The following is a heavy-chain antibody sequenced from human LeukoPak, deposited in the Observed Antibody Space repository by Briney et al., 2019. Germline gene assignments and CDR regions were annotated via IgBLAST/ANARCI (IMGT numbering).Heavy chain of an antibody. V-gene: IGHV4-61*01. D-gene: IGHD4-17*01. CDR3: ARGGTTVTPVLLWFDL. CDR2: IYYSGST. Sequence: SETLSLTCTVSGGSISSGSYYWGWIRQPPGKGLEWIGNIYYSGSTKYNPSLKSRVTISVDTSKNQFSLKLSSVTAADTAVYYCARGGTTVTPVLLWFDLWGQGTLVTVSS. J-gene: IGHJ5*02. CDR1: GGSISSGSYY.